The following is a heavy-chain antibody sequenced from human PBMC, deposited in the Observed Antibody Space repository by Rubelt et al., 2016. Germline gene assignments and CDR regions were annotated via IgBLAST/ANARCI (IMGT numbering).Heavy chain of an antibody. CDR2: INQDGGER. CDR3: ARERGSGSYPYFDY. Sequence: ASGFLFSSHWMSWVRQAPGKGLEWVANINQDGGERYYVDSVKGRFTISRDNAKNSLYLQMNSLRAEDTAVYYCARERGSGSYPYFDYWGQGTLVTVSS. V-gene: IGHV3-7*05. CDR1: GFLFSSHW. D-gene: IGHD1-26*01. J-gene: IGHJ4*02.